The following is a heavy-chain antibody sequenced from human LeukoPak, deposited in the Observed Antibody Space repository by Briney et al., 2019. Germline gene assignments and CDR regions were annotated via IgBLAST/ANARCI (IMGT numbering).Heavy chain of an antibody. V-gene: IGHV3-23*01. Sequence: PGGSLRLSCAASGFTFSNYAMSWVRQAPGKGLEWVSAISSGDRTYYADSVKGRFTISRDNSKNTVNLEMNSLRAEDTAIYYCAKESPYSAPRNYYFDYWGQGTLVTVST. D-gene: IGHD1-14*01. J-gene: IGHJ4*02. CDR2: ISSGDRT. CDR1: GFTFSNYA. CDR3: AKESPYSAPRNYYFDY.